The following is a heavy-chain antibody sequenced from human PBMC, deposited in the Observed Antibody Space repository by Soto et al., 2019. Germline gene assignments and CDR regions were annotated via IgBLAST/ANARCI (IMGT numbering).Heavy chain of an antibody. CDR1: GFTFSSYG. Sequence: GGSLRLSCAASGFTFSSYGMHWVRQAPGKGLEWVAVISYDGSNKYYADSVKGRFTISRDNSKNTLYLQMNSLRAEDTAVYYCAKDTGFGVVGAYGMDVWGQGTTVTV. J-gene: IGHJ6*02. D-gene: IGHD3-3*01. CDR3: AKDTGFGVVGAYGMDV. V-gene: IGHV3-30*18. CDR2: ISYDGSNK.